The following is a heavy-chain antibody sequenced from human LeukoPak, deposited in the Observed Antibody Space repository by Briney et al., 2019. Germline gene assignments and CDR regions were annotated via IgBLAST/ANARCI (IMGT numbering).Heavy chain of an antibody. Sequence: SQTLSLTCTVSGGSISSGDYYWSWIRQPPGKGLEWIGEINHSGSTNYNPSLKSRVTISVDTSKNQFSLKLSSVTAADTAVYYCARGIVVVVAATQAFDIWGQGTMVTVSS. D-gene: IGHD2-15*01. CDR3: ARGIVVVVAATQAFDI. CDR2: INHSGST. CDR1: GGSISSGDYY. J-gene: IGHJ3*02. V-gene: IGHV4-30-4*08.